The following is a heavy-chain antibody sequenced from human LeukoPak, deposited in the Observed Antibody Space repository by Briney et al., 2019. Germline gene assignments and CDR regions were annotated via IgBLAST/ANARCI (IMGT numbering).Heavy chain of an antibody. CDR2: IKSKTDGGTT. V-gene: IGHV3-15*01. J-gene: IGHJ6*02. Sequence: NPGGSLRLSCAASGFTFSNAWMSWVRQAPGKGLEWVGRIKSKTDGGTTDYAAPVKGRFTISRDDSKNTLYLQMNSLKTEDTAVYYCARHAAGIVATMEGEYDYYYGMDVWGQGTTVTVSS. CDR3: ARHAAGIVATMEGEYDYYYGMDV. CDR1: GFTFSNAW. D-gene: IGHD5-12*01.